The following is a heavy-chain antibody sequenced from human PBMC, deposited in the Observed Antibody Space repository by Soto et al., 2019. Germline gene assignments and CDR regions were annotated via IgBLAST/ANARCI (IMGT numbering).Heavy chain of an antibody. CDR1: GGSISSYY. J-gene: IGHJ4*02. Sequence: SETLSLTCTVSGGSISSYYWSWIRQPPGKGLEWIGYIYYSGSTNYNPSLKSRVTISVDTSKNQFSLKLSSVTAADTAVYYCARGTYGSGSSPVFDYWGQGTLVTVSS. D-gene: IGHD3-10*01. CDR3: ARGTYGSGSSPVFDY. V-gene: IGHV4-59*01. CDR2: IYYSGST.